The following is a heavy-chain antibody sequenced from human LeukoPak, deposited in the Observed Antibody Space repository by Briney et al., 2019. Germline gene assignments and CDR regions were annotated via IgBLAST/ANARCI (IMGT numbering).Heavy chain of an antibody. CDR2: IYYSGST. Sequence: SETLSLTCTVSGGSISSYYWSWIRQPPGKGLEWIGYIYYSGSTNYNPSLKSRVTISVDTSKNQFSLKLSSVTAADTAVYYCARHGGNTGNFDYRGQGTLVTVSS. CDR3: ARHGGNTGNFDY. J-gene: IGHJ4*02. CDR1: GGSISSYY. D-gene: IGHD1/OR15-1a*01. V-gene: IGHV4-59*08.